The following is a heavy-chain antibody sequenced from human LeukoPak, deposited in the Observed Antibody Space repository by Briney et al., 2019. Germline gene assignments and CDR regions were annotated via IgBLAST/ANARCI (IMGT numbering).Heavy chain of an antibody. CDR2: IYSDGST. J-gene: IGHJ4*02. V-gene: IGHV3-66*02. CDR3: ARGKSSGWNFDF. CDR1: GFTLSIYY. Sequence: GGSLRLSCAASGFTLSIYYMTWVRQAPGKGLEWVSLIYSDGSTYYSDSVKGRFTISRDNSKNTLYLQMNSLRAEDTAMYYCARGKSSGWNFDFWGQGALVTVSS. D-gene: IGHD6-19*01.